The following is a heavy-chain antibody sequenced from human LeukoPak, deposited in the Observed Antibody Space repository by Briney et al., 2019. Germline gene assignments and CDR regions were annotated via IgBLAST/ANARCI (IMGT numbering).Heavy chain of an antibody. CDR3: VKDYQVGNSPAFGVC. CDR1: GFTFRSHA. J-gene: IGHJ4*02. V-gene: IGHV3-23*01. D-gene: IGHD1-26*01. CDR2: LIENGATT. Sequence: QTGGSLRLSCAASGFTFRSHAMSWVRQAPGKGLQFVSGLIENGATTYYADSVKGRFTISRDNSRSTVYLQMTSLRAEDTAVYYCVKDYQVGNSPAFGVCWGQGTLVTVSS.